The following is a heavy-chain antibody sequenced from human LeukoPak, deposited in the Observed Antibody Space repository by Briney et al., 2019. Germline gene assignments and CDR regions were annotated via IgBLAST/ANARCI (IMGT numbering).Heavy chain of an antibody. CDR2: IYYSGST. Sequence: PSETLSLTCTVSGGSISSYYWSWIRQPPGKGLEWIGYIYYSGSTNYNPSLKSRVTISLDTSKNQFSLRLSSVTAADTAVYYCARVGFPYAFDIWGQGTMVTVSS. CDR1: GGSISSYY. J-gene: IGHJ3*02. V-gene: IGHV4-59*01. CDR3: ARVGFPYAFDI.